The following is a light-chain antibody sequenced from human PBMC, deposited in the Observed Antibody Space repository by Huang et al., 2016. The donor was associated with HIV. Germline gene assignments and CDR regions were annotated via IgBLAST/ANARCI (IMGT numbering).Light chain of an antibody. Sequence: EIVMTQSPATLSVSPGERATLSCRASQRVSRNLAWYQQKPGQAPRLLIYGASTRATGIPARFSGSGSGTEFTLTISSLQSEDLAVYYCQQYNNWPGTFGQGTKVEIK. CDR2: GAS. J-gene: IGKJ1*01. V-gene: IGKV3-15*01. CDR3: QQYNNWPGT. CDR1: QRVSRN.